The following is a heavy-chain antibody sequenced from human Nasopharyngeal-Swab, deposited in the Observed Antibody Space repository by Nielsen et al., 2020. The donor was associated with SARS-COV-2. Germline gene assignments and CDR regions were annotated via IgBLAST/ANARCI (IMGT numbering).Heavy chain of an antibody. J-gene: IGHJ4*02. Sequence: SETLSLTCTVSVRSISSYYWSWIRQPPGKGLEWIGYIYYSGSTNYNPSLKSRVTISVDTSKNQFSLKLSSVTAADTAVYYCARGRGYMGYWGQGTLVTVSS. D-gene: IGHD5-18*01. CDR3: ARGRGYMGY. CDR2: IYYSGST. CDR1: VRSISSYY. V-gene: IGHV4-59*01.